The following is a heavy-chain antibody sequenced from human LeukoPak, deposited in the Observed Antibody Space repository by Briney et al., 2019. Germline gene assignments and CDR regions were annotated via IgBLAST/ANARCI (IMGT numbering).Heavy chain of an antibody. D-gene: IGHD5-18*01. CDR2: IYYSGST. CDR3: ARGATPIQPGPDY. CDR1: GGSISSYY. Sequence: PSETLSLTCTVSGGSISSYYWSWIRQPPGKGLEWIGYIYYSGSTNYNPSLKSRVTISVDTSKNQFSLKLSSVTAADTAVYYCARGATPIQPGPDYWGQGTLVTVSS. V-gene: IGHV4-59*08. J-gene: IGHJ4*02.